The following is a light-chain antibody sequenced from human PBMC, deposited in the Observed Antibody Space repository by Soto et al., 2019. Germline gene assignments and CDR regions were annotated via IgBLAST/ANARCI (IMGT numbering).Light chain of an antibody. CDR1: QSVLYSSNNNNY. V-gene: IGKV4-1*01. Sequence: DIVMTQSPDSLAVSLGERATINCKSSQSVLYSSNNNNYLAWYQQKPGQPPKLLIYWASTRESGVPDRFSGSGSGTDFTLTISDLEPEDSAVYYCQQRASWPPLTFGGGTKVEIK. CDR3: QQRASWPPLT. CDR2: WAS. J-gene: IGKJ4*01.